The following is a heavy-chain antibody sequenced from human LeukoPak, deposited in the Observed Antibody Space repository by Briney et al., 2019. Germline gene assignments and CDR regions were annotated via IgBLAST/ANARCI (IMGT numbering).Heavy chain of an antibody. Sequence: GGSLRLSCAASGFTFSSYAMSWVRQAPGKGLEWVSGISGSGGSTNYADSVKGRFTISRDNSWNTLYLQMSSLRAEDTAVYYCAKAHGGVTPWYYYYGMDVWGQGTTVTVSS. V-gene: IGHV3-23*01. CDR1: GFTFSSYA. CDR2: ISGSGGST. CDR3: AKAHGGVTPWYYYYGMDV. D-gene: IGHD3-16*01. J-gene: IGHJ6*02.